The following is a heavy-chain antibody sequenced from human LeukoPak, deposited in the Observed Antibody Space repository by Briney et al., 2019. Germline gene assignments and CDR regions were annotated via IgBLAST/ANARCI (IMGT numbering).Heavy chain of an antibody. D-gene: IGHD2-2*01. Sequence: GGSLRLSRAASGFTLSGPAMHWVRQASGQGLESVGRIRSKANSYATAYAASVKGRFTISRDDSKNTAYLQMNSLKTEDTAVYYCTRPSVPATTNWFDPWGQGTLVTVSS. CDR2: IRSKANSYAT. CDR1: GFTLSGPA. CDR3: TRPSVPATTNWFDP. V-gene: IGHV3-73*01. J-gene: IGHJ5*02.